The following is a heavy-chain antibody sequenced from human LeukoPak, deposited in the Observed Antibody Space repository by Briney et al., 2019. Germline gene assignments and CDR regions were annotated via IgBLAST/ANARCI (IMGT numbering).Heavy chain of an antibody. J-gene: IGHJ4*02. CDR3: ARDLAAVAGIPGPGCD. CDR2: ISAYNGNT. D-gene: IGHD6-19*01. Sequence: GASVTVSCTASGYTFTSYGISWVRPAPGQGLEWMGWISAYNGNTNYAQKLQGRVTMTTDTSTSTAYMELRSLRSDDTAVYYCARDLAAVAGIPGPGCDWGQGTLVTVSS. V-gene: IGHV1-18*01. CDR1: GYTFTSYG.